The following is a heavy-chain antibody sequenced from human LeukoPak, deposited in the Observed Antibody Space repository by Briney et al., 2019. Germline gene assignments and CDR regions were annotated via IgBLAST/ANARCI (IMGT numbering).Heavy chain of an antibody. V-gene: IGHV1-18*01. CDR3: ARDLLRSYYYDSSGYSAGAEFDY. CDR2: ISADNGNT. Sequence: ASVKVSCKASGYNFTNYGISWVRQAPGQGLEWVGWISADNGNTNYAQNFQGRVTVTTDTSTSTVYLELRSLRSDDTAVYYCARDLLRSYYYDSSGYSAGAEFDYWGQGTLVTVSS. CDR1: GYNFTNYG. J-gene: IGHJ4*02. D-gene: IGHD3-22*01.